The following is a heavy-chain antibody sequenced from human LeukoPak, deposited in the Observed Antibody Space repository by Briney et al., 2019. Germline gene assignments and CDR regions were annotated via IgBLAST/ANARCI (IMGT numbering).Heavy chain of an antibody. CDR2: INPNSGGT. D-gene: IGHD2-2*01. CDR1: GYTFTGYH. J-gene: IGHJ5*02. CDR3: ARDEYCSSTSCHLGWFDP. V-gene: IGHV1-2*02. Sequence: ASVKVSRKASGYTFTGYHMHWVRQAPGQGLEWMGWINPNSGGTNYAQKFQGRVTMTRDTSISTAYMELSRLRSDDTAVYYCARDEYCSSTSCHLGWFDPWGQGTLVTVSS.